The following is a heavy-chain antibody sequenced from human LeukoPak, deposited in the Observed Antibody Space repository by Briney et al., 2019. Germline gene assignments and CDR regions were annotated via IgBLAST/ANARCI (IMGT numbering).Heavy chain of an antibody. Sequence: SVKVSCKASGGTFSSYTISWVRQAPGQGLEWMGRIIPILGIANYAQKFQGRVTITADKSTSTAYMELSSLRSEDTAVYYCARAREPSAVFDPWGQGTLVTVSS. CDR3: ARAREPSAVFDP. CDR2: IIPILGIA. V-gene: IGHV1-69*02. J-gene: IGHJ5*02. CDR1: GGTFSSYT. D-gene: IGHD1-26*01.